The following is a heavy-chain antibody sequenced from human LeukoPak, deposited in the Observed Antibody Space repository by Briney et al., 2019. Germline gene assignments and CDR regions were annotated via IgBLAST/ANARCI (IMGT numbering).Heavy chain of an antibody. CDR3: TTRGGSFSIFDY. Sequence: AGTLTLSCAASGFTFSDARMSWVRQAPGQGLVWVGRIKSKTDGGTKDYAAPVKGRLTLSRDDSKNTLYLQMNSLKTEDTAVYYCTTRGGSFSIFDYWGQGTLVTVSS. CDR1: GFTFSDAR. CDR2: IKSKTDGGTK. V-gene: IGHV3-15*01. D-gene: IGHD1-26*01. J-gene: IGHJ4*02.